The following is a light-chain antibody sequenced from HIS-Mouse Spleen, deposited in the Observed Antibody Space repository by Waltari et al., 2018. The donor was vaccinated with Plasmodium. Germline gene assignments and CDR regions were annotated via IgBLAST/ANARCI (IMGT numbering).Light chain of an antibody. J-gene: IGLJ2*01. Sequence: SYELTQPPSVSVSPGQTASITCSGAKLGYKYACWYQQKPGQSPLLVIYQVSKRPSRIPGRVSGSNSGNTATLTISGTQAMDEADYYCQAWDSSTVVFGGGTKLTVL. CDR3: QAWDSSTVV. CDR1: KLGYKY. V-gene: IGLV3-1*01. CDR2: QVS.